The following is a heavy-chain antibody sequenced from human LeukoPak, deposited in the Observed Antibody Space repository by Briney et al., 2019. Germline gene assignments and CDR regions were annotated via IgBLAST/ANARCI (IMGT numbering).Heavy chain of an antibody. CDR2: MHTRGST. D-gene: IGHD6-19*01. CDR1: GGSITNYY. V-gene: IGHV4-4*07. CDR3: ARGQITGGWSNYLDV. Sequence: PSETLSLTCRVSGGSITNYYWTWIRKSAGKGQEWIGRMHTRGSTDYNPSLKGRVTMSIDTSKDEFSLQLTSLTAADTAVYYCARGQITGGWSNYLDVWGKGTSVTVSS. J-gene: IGHJ6*03.